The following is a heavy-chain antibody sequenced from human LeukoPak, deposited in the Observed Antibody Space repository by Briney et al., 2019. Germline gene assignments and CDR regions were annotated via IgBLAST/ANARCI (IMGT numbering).Heavy chain of an antibody. J-gene: IGHJ3*02. D-gene: IGHD7-27*01. CDR1: GGSISSGSYY. Sequence: SETLSLTCTVSGGSISSGSYYWSWIRQPPGKGLEWIGYIYYSGSTNYNPSLKSRVTISVDTSKNQSSLKLSSVTAADTAVYYCARDKTLTGEWAFDIWGQGTMVTVSS. CDR3: ARDKTLTGEWAFDI. CDR2: IYYSGST. V-gene: IGHV4-61*01.